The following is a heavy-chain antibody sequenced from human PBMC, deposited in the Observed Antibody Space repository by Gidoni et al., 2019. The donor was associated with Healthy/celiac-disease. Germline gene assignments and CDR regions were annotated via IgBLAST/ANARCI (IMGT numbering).Heavy chain of an antibody. D-gene: IGHD3-10*01. CDR3: ARKRFRGAPYYYYYGMDV. CDR1: GGTFSSYA. J-gene: IGHJ6*02. CDR2: IIPIFGTA. Sequence: QVQLVQSGAEVKKPGSSVKVSCKASGGTFSSYAISWVRQAPGQGLEWMGGIIPIFGTANYAQKFQGRVTITADESTSTAYMELSSLRSEDTAVYYCARKRFRGAPYYYYYGMDVWGQGTTVTVSS. V-gene: IGHV1-69*01.